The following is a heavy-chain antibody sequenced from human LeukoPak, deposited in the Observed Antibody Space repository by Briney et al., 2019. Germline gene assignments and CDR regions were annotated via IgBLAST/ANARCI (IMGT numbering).Heavy chain of an antibody. CDR2: IYYSGST. Sequence: TSETLSLTCTVSGGSISSSSYYWGWIRQPPGKGLEWIGSIYYSGSTYYNPSLKSRVTISVDTSKNQFSLKLSSVTAADTAVYYCARHWSRIAAAGTNNWFDPWGQGTLVTVSS. CDR3: ARHWSRIAAAGTNNWFDP. D-gene: IGHD6-13*01. V-gene: IGHV4-39*01. CDR1: GGSISSSSYY. J-gene: IGHJ5*02.